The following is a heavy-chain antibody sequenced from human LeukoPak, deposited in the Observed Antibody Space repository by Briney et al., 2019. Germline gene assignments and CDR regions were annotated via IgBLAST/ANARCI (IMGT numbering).Heavy chain of an antibody. Sequence: GESLKISCKGSGYSFTTYWIGWVRPMPGKGLEWMGIIYPGDSDTRYSPSFKGQVTISADKSISTAYLQWSSLKASDTAIYYCARLGTTGTLYNWFDPWGQGTLVTVSS. CDR3: ARLGTTGTLYNWFDP. V-gene: IGHV5-51*01. CDR2: IYPGDSDT. D-gene: IGHD1-1*01. J-gene: IGHJ5*02. CDR1: GYSFTTYW.